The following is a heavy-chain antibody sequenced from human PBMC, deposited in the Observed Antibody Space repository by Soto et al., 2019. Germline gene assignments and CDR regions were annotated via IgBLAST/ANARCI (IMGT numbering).Heavy chain of an antibody. D-gene: IGHD2-21*02. CDR2: MYKTGST. V-gene: IGHV4-59*01. Sequence: SETLSLTCTVSGVSISGYYWSWIRQPPGKGLEWIGYMYKTGSTVYNPSFKSRVTISVDTSKNQFSLKLNSVTAADTAVYYCARDLWGYCGTDCYPLDVWGQGTTVT. CDR3: ARDLWGYCGTDCYPLDV. CDR1: GVSISGYY. J-gene: IGHJ6*02.